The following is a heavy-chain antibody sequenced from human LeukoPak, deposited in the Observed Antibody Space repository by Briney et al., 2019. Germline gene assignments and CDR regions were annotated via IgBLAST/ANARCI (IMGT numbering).Heavy chain of an antibody. CDR1: GFTFTHYA. Sequence: RGSLRLSCAASGFTFTHYAMNWVRHAPGQGREWVSGSSAIGGKTYYADSVRGRFTISRDNSKNTLYLQMNSLRAEDTAVYDCAKVAVGGSSGGGQGTLVTVP. V-gene: IGHV3-23*01. CDR3: AKVAVGGSSG. CDR2: SSAIGGKT. J-gene: IGHJ4*02. D-gene: IGHD1-26*01.